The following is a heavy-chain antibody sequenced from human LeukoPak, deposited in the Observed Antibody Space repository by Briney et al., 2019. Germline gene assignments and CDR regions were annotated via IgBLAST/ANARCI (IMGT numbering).Heavy chain of an antibody. CDR2: ISYDGSNK. Sequence: PGGSLRLSCAASGFTFSSYAIHWVRQAPGKGLEWVAVISYDGSNKYYADSVKGRFTISRDNSKNTLYLQMNSLRAEDTAVYYCALEAVGATPFDYWGQGTLVTVSS. CDR3: ALEAVGATPFDY. V-gene: IGHV3-30*04. CDR1: GFTFSSYA. D-gene: IGHD1-26*01. J-gene: IGHJ4*02.